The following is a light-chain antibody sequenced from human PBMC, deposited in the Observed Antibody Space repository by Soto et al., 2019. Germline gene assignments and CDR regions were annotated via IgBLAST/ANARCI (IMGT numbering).Light chain of an antibody. V-gene: IGKV1-9*01. Sequence: DIHLTQSPSFLSASVGDRVSITCRASEDISTYLAWYQGKPGKAPKLLIYGASTLQSGVPSSFSGSGSGTEFTLTISSLQPEDFATYYCQQVKRSPLTFGGGTKGEIK. CDR3: QQVKRSPLT. CDR1: EDISTY. J-gene: IGKJ4*01. CDR2: GAS.